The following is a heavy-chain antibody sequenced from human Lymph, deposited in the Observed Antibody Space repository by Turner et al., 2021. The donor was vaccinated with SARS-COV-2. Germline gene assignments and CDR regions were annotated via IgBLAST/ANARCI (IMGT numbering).Heavy chain of an antibody. CDR3: ARVKGYNGYDLRYYYGMDV. CDR2: IWYDGSNK. V-gene: IGHV3-33*01. J-gene: IGHJ6*02. CDR1: GFTFSSDG. D-gene: IGHD5-12*01. Sequence: QVQLVESGGGVVQPGRSLRLSCAACGFTFSSDGMHWVRQAPGKGLEWVAVIWYDGSNKYYADSVKGRFTISRDNSKNTLYLQMNSLRAEDTAVYYCARVKGYNGYDLRYYYGMDVWGQGTTVTVSS.